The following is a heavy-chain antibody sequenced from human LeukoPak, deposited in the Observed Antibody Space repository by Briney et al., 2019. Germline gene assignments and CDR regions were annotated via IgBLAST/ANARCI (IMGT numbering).Heavy chain of an antibody. Sequence: GGSLRLSCSTSGYPFSHHGIHWVRQAPGRGLEWLALVWPEGIKKVYADSVKGRFIVSKDNSENTLSLQLNSLGPDDTAVYYCVGVLAPAAVWQFVVWGRGTLVIVS. D-gene: IGHD2-8*01. CDR2: VWPEGIKK. CDR3: VGVLAPAAVWQFVV. J-gene: IGHJ2*01. V-gene: IGHV3-33*01. CDR1: GYPFSHHG.